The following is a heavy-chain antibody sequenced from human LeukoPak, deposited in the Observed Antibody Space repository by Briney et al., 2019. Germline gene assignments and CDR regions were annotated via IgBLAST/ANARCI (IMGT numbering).Heavy chain of an antibody. V-gene: IGHV3-53*01. CDR1: GFTVSSNY. J-gene: IGHJ4*02. D-gene: IGHD6-6*01. Sequence: GGSLRLSCAASGFTVSSNYMSWVRQAPGKGLEWVSVIYSGGNTYYADSVKGRFTISRDNSKNTLYLQMNSLRAEDTAVYYCAKDRGYSSSSVFDYWGQGTLVTVSS. CDR3: AKDRGYSSSSVFDY. CDR2: IYSGGNT.